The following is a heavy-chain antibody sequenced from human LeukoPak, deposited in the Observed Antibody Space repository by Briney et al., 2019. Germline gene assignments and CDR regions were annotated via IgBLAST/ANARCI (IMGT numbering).Heavy chain of an antibody. V-gene: IGHV4-34*01. J-gene: IGHJ5*02. CDR3: ATVRRGIAARPVNWFDP. Sequence: SETLSLTCAVYGGSFSGYCWSWIRQPPGKRLEWIGEINHSGSTNYNPSLKSRVTISVDTSKNQFSLKLSSVTAADTAVYYCATVRRGIAARPVNWFDPWGQGTLVTVSS. CDR2: INHSGST. CDR1: GGSFSGYC. D-gene: IGHD6-6*01.